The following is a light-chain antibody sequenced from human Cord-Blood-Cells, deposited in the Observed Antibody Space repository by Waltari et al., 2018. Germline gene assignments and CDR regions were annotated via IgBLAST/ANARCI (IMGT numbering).Light chain of an antibody. Sequence: EIVLMQSPGTLSLSPGERATLSCRASQSVSSSYLAWYQQKPGQAPRLLIYGATSRATGIPDRFSGRGSGTDFTLTISRLEPEDFAVYYCKQYSSSHTFGQGTRWKSN. CDR3: KQYSSSHT. J-gene: IGKJ1*01. V-gene: IGKV3-20*01. CDR1: QSVSSSY. CDR2: GAT.